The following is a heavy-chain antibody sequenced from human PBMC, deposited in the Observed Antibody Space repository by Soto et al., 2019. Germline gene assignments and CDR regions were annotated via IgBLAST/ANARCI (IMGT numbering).Heavy chain of an antibody. V-gene: IGHV3-15*01. CDR1: GFTFSNAW. Sequence: GGSLRLSCAASGFTFSNAWMSWVRQAPGKGLEWVGRIKSKVDSATTDYAAPVKGRFSISRDDSRSTLYLQMNSLKIEDTAVYYCTTDDPINRNWGQGTLVTVSS. J-gene: IGHJ4*02. CDR3: TTDDPINRN. CDR2: IKSKVDSATT.